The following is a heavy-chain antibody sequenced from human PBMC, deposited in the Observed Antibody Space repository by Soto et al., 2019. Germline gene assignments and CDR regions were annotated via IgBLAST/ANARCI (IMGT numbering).Heavy chain of an antibody. J-gene: IGHJ4*02. CDR2: ISSSSSYI. Sequence: EVQLVESGGGLVKPGGSLRLSCAASGFTFSTYNMNGVRQAPGKGLEWVSSISSSSSYIDYADSVRGRFTISRDNAKNSLSLQINSMRAEDTAVYYCASDSLYYYDSLNYFDYWGQGTLVTVSS. D-gene: IGHD3-22*01. CDR3: ASDSLYYYDSLNYFDY. CDR1: GFTFSTYN. V-gene: IGHV3-21*01.